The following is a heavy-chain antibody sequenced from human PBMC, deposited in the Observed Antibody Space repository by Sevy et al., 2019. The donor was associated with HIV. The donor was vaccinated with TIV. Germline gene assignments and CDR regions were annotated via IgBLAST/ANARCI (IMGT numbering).Heavy chain of an antibody. J-gene: IGHJ4*02. D-gene: IGHD3-22*01. CDR1: GYSISTGYY. Sequence: SETLSLTCTVSGYSISTGYYWGWIRQPPGKGLEWIGNIHQSGSTYYNQSLKSRITISVDTSKNQFSLNLISVTAADTAVYYCARRTYYSDSTAYYFDYWGQGTLVTVSS. CDR3: ARRTYYSDSTAYYFDY. V-gene: IGHV4-38-2*02. CDR2: IHQSGST.